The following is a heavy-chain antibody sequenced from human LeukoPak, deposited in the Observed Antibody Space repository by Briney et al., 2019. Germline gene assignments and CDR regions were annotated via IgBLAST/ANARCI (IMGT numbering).Heavy chain of an antibody. V-gene: IGHV1-2*02. CDR1: GYTFTGYY. Sequence: ASVKVSCKASGYTFTGYYMHWVRQAPGQGLEWMGWINPNSGDTNYAQKFQGRVTMTRDTSISTAYMELSRLRSDDTAVYYCARDHGGDWELPRNWFDPWGQGTLVTVSS. CDR3: ARDHGGDWELPRNWFDP. J-gene: IGHJ5*02. D-gene: IGHD1-26*01. CDR2: INPNSGDT.